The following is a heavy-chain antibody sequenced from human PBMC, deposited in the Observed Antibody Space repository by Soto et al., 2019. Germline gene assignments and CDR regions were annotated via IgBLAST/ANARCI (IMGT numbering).Heavy chain of an antibody. CDR1: GFTFRSYA. CDR3: AKEVYYGSGSLDC. V-gene: IGHV3-23*01. Sequence: GESLKISCAASGFTFRSYAMTWVRQAPGKGLEWVSIISGSGDNRYYADSVKGRFTISRDNSKNTLYLQVSSLRAEDTAVYYCAKEVYYGSGSLDCWGQGTLVTVSS. D-gene: IGHD3-10*01. J-gene: IGHJ4*02. CDR2: ISGSGDNR.